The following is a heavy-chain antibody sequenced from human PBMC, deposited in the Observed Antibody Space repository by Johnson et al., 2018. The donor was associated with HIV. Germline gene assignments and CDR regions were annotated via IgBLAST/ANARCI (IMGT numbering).Heavy chain of an antibody. J-gene: IGHJ3*02. Sequence: VQLVESGGGLVLPGGSLRLSCAASGITVSSNYMTWVRQGPGKGLEWVSVLNSGGGTYYADSVQGRFTISRDNAENSLFLQIHSLRAEDTAVYYCAKARGYSYGGDAFDIWGQGTMVTVSS. D-gene: IGHD5-18*01. CDR1: GITVSSNY. V-gene: IGHV3-66*01. CDR3: AKARGYSYGGDAFDI. CDR2: LNSGGGT.